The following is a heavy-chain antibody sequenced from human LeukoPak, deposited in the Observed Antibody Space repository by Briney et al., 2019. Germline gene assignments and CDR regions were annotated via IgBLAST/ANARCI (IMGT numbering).Heavy chain of an antibody. CDR1: GYTFTGYY. Sequence: ASVKVSCKASGYTFTGYYMHWVRQAPGQGLEWMGWINTKSGGTNNVQKFQGRVTMTRDTSISTAYMELSRLRSDDTAVYYCARAQGNAEGETTLYFYYMDVWGKGTTVTVSS. D-gene: IGHD4-23*01. CDR3: ARAQGNAEGETTLYFYYMDV. V-gene: IGHV1-2*02. J-gene: IGHJ6*03. CDR2: INTKSGGT.